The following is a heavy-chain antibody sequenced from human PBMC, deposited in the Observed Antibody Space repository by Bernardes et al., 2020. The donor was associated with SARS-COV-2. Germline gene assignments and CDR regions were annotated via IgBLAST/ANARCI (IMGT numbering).Heavy chain of an antibody. D-gene: IGHD5-12*01. J-gene: IGHJ4*02. CDR3: AKTEMATISSPPDY. CDR2: ISWNSGSI. V-gene: IGHV3-9*01. Sequence: GGSLRLSCAASGFTFDDYAMHWVRQAPGKGLEWVSGISWNSGSIGYADSVKGRFTISRDNAKNSLYLQMNSLRAEDTALYYCAKTEMATISSPPDYWGQGTLVTVSS. CDR1: GFTFDDYA.